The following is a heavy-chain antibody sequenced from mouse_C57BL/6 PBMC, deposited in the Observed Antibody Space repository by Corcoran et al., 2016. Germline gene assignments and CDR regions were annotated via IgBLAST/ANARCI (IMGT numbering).Heavy chain of an antibody. CDR1: GYTFTDYN. Sequence: EVQLQQSGPELVKPGASVKMSCKASGYTFTDYNMHWVKQSHGKSLEWIGYINPNNGGTSYNQKFKGKATLTVNKSSSTAYMELRSLTSEDSAVYDCARRYYSNYYFDYWGQGTTLTVSS. V-gene: IGHV1-22*01. J-gene: IGHJ2*01. D-gene: IGHD2-5*01. CDR2: INPNNGGT. CDR3: ARRYYSNYYFDY.